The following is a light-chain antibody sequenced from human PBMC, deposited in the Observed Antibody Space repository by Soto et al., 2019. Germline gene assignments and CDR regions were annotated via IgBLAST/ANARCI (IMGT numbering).Light chain of an antibody. CDR3: QQSFT. V-gene: IGKV1-5*03. J-gene: IGKJ3*01. CDR1: QSISSW. Sequence: DIQMTQSPSTLSASVGDRVTITCRASQSISSWLAWYQQKPGKAPKLLIYKASTLESGVPSRFSVSGSGTEFTLAISSLHPDDFATYYCQQSFTFGPGTKVDIK. CDR2: KAS.